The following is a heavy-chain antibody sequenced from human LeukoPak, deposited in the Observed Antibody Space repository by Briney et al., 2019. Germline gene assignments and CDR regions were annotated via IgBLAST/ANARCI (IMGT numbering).Heavy chain of an antibody. CDR1: GYTFTGYY. CDR3: ASSGQWELHGAFDI. V-gene: IGHV1-2*02. CDR2: ISPNSGGT. Sequence: ASVKVSCKASGYTFTGYYMHWVRQAPGQGLEWMGWISPNSGGTNYAQKFQGRVTTTRDTSISTAYMELSRLRSDDTAVYYCASSGQWELHGAFDIWGQGTMVTVSS. J-gene: IGHJ3*02. D-gene: IGHD1-26*01.